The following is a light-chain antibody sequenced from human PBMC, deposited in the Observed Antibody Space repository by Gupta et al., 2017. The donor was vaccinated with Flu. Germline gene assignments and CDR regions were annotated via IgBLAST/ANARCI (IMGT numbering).Light chain of an antibody. CDR3: QQRGDWPRT. CDR2: DAS. CDR1: QSVRTY. Sequence: EIVLTQSPATLSLSPGERATLSCRASQSVRTYLAWYQHKPGQAPRLLIYDASNRATGIPARFSGSGSGTDFTLTVSSLEPEDFAVYYCQQRGDWPRTFGQGTKVEI. V-gene: IGKV3-11*01. J-gene: IGKJ1*01.